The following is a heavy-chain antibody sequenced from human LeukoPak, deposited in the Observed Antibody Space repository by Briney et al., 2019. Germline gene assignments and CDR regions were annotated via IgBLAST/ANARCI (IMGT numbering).Heavy chain of an antibody. J-gene: IGHJ4*02. V-gene: IGHV3-7*01. CDR3: ARAPPGYSSSWYGGLFWDY. CDR1: GFTFSSDW. CDR2: IKQDGSEK. D-gene: IGHD6-13*01. Sequence: VGSLRLSCAASGFTFSSDWMSWVRQAPGKGLEWVANIKQDGSEKYYVDSVKGRFTISRDNAKNSLYLQMNSLRAEDTAVYYCARAPPGYSSSWYGGLFWDYCGQGTLVTVPS.